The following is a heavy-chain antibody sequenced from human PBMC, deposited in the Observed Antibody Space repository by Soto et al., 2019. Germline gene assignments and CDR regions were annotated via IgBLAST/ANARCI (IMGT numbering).Heavy chain of an antibody. CDR2: IWYDGTKK. Sequence: PGGSLRLSCAASGFSFKRSAMHWVRQAPGKGLEWVSSIWYDGTKKYYADSARGRFTISRENSKNTLNLQVDSLRAEDTAVYYCARALDVDTFMIPFKPFYYYGMDVWGQGTTVTVSS. CDR1: GFSFKRSA. CDR3: ARALDVDTFMIPFKPFYYYGMDV. J-gene: IGHJ6*02. D-gene: IGHD5-18*01. V-gene: IGHV3-33*01.